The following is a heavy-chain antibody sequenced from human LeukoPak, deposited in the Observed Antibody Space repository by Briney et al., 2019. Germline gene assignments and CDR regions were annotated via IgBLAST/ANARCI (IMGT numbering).Heavy chain of an antibody. CDR3: GRSFDGSRGRRPIDF. Sequence: GGSLRLSCAASGFIFITSGLHWVRQAPGRGLEYVAGINRNGDYTPYANSVRARFIISIDNSKNMVYLQMGSLEPEDMGVYYCGRSFDGSRGRRPIDFCGQGTLVTVSS. V-gene: IGHV3-64*01. J-gene: IGHJ4*02. CDR1: GFIFITSG. CDR2: INRNGDYT. D-gene: IGHD6-19*01.